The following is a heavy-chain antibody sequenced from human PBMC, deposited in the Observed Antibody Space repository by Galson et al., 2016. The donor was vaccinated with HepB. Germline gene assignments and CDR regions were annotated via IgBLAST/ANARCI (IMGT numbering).Heavy chain of an antibody. J-gene: IGHJ6*04. D-gene: IGHD2-21*02. Sequence: SLRLSCAASGFNFKSYGIHWVRQAPGKGLEGVAVIWYNEDLKYYSESVKGRFTISRDNFKNTVYLQMLSLSAEDTAVYYCARAIGSGWRVTPIMDVWGKGTTVTVSA. V-gene: IGHV3-33*01. CDR3: ARAIGSGWRVTPIMDV. CDR1: GFNFKSYG. CDR2: IWYNEDLK.